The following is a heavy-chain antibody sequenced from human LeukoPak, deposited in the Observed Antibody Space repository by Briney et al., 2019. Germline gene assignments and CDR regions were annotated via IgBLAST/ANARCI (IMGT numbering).Heavy chain of an antibody. V-gene: IGHV1-69*04. CDR1: GGTFSSYA. Sequence: GASVKVSCKASGGTFSSYAISWVQQATGQGLEWMGRIIPILGIANYAQKFQGRVTITADKSTSTAYMELSSLRSEDTAVYYCARDRGYDFHYYHYGMDVWGQGTTVTVSS. CDR3: ARDRGYDFHYYHYGMDV. J-gene: IGHJ6*02. D-gene: IGHD5-12*01. CDR2: IIPILGIA.